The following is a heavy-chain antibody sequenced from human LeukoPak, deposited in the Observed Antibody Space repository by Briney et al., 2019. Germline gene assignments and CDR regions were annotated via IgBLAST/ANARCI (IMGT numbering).Heavy chain of an antibody. D-gene: IGHD6-13*01. Sequence: GGSLRLSCAASGFTFGSYAMSWVRQAPGKGLEWVSVIYSGGSTYYADSVKGRFTISRDNSKNTLYLQMNSLRAEDTAVYYCARGPYSSSEQDYWGQGTLVTVSS. J-gene: IGHJ4*02. CDR2: IYSGGST. CDR1: GFTFGSYA. V-gene: IGHV3-66*01. CDR3: ARGPYSSSEQDY.